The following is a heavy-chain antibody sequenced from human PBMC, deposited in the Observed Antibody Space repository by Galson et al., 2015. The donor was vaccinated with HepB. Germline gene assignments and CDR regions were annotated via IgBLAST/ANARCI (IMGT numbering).Heavy chain of an antibody. D-gene: IGHD3-10*01. CDR2: IFPTNSET. V-gene: IGHV5-51*01. CDR1: VSHW. CDR3: ARHVLGGLKPFDM. J-gene: IGHJ3*02. Sequence: QSGAEVKKPGDSLKISCKGSVSHWFGWVRQMPGKGLEWMGIIFPTNSETRYSPSFQGHVTFSVDMSINTAYLRWNSPKASDTAMYYCARHVLGGLKPFDMWGQGTMVTVSS.